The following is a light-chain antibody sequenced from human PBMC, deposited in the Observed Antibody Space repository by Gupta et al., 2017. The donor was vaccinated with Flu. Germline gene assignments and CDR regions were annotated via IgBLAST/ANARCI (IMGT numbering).Light chain of an antibody. Sequence: VLTPSPATLSLSPGERATLSCRASQSVSSYLAWYQQKPGQAPRLLIYDASNRANGIPARFSGSGGTDFTLTISSLEPEDFAVYYCQQRSNWPPWTFGQGTKVEIK. CDR3: QQRSNWPPWT. V-gene: IGKV3-11*01. CDR2: DAS. CDR1: QSVSSY. J-gene: IGKJ1*01.